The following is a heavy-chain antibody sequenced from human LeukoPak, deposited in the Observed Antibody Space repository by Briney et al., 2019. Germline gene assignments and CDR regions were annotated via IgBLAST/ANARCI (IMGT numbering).Heavy chain of an antibody. CDR1: GGTFSSYA. CDR2: IIPIFGTA. J-gene: IGHJ5*02. V-gene: IGHV1-69*13. CDR3: ARSDIVVVPAAIPRYNWFDP. Sequence: SVKVSCKASGGTFSSYAISWVRQAPGQGLEWMGGIIPIFGTASYAQKFQGRVTITADESTSTAYMELSSLRSEDTAVYYCARSDIVVVPAAIPRYNWFDPWGQGTLVTVSS. D-gene: IGHD2-2*02.